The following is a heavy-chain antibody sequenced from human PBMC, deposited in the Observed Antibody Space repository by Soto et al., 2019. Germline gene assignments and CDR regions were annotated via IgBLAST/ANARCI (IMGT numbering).Heavy chain of an antibody. J-gene: IGHJ3*02. Sequence: ASVKVSCKASGYTFTSYYMHWVRQAPGQGLEWMGIINPSGGSTSYAQKFQGRVTMTRDTSTSTVYMELSSLRSGDTAVYYCASVVVTAKGVGAFDIWGQGTMVTVSS. CDR3: ASVVVTAKGVGAFDI. V-gene: IGHV1-46*01. CDR1: GYTFTSYY. D-gene: IGHD2-21*02. CDR2: INPSGGST.